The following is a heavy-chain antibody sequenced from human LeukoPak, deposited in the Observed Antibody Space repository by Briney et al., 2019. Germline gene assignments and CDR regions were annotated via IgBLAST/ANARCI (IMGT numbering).Heavy chain of an antibody. CDR1: GYSFTSYG. D-gene: IGHD2-15*01. CDR3: ARVDVVVVAATHFAPWYFDL. J-gene: IGHJ2*01. V-gene: IGHV1-18*01. Sequence: ASVKVSCKASGYSFTSYGISWVRQAPGQGLEWMGWSSAYNGNTNYAQKLQGRVTMTTDTSTSTAYMELRSLRSDDTAVYYCARVDVVVVAATHFAPWYFDLWGRGTLVTVSS. CDR2: SSAYNGNT.